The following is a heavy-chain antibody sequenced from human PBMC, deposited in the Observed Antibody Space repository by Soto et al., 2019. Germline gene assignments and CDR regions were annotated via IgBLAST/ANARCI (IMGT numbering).Heavy chain of an antibody. Sequence: QVQLVESGGGVVQPGRSLRLSCAASGFTFSNYAFHWVRQAPGKGLEWVAVISSDGSHKNYADSVKGRFTISRDNSKNTLSIQMDSVRTEDTAVYYCARDGTVSTPSKNRYGMDVWGQGTTVTVSS. CDR3: ARDGTVSTPSKNRYGMDV. D-gene: IGHD1-1*01. V-gene: IGHV3-30*04. J-gene: IGHJ6*02. CDR2: ISSDGSHK. CDR1: GFTFSNYA.